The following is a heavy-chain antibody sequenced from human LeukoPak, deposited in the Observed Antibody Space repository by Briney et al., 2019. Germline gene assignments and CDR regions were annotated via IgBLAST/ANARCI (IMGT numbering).Heavy chain of an antibody. CDR3: AREVAVAGMSDSWFDP. V-gene: IGHV1-2*02. J-gene: IGHJ5*02. Sequence: ASVKVPCKASGYTFTGYYMHWVRQAPGQGLEWMGWINPNSGGTNYAQKFQGRVTMTRDTSISTAYMELSRLISDDTAVYYCAREVAVAGMSDSWFDPWGQGTLVTVSS. CDR2: INPNSGGT. D-gene: IGHD6-19*01. CDR1: GYTFTGYY.